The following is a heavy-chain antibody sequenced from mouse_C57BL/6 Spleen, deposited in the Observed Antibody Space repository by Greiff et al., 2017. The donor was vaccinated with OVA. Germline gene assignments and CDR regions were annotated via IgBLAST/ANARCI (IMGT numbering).Heavy chain of an antibody. Sequence: EVKLVESGPGMVKPSQSLSLTCTVTGYSITSGYDWHWIRHFPGNKLEWMGYISYSGSTNYNPSLKSRISITHDTSKNHFFLKLNSVTTEDTATYYCARGSYYGSSYVGPWFAYWGQGTLVTVSA. CDR1: GYSITSGYD. D-gene: IGHD1-1*01. CDR2: ISYSGST. CDR3: ARGSYYGSSYVGPWFAY. J-gene: IGHJ3*01. V-gene: IGHV3-1*01.